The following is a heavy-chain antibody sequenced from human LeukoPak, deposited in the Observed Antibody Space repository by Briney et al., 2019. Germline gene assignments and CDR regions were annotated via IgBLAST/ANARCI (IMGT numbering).Heavy chain of an antibody. D-gene: IGHD6-19*01. CDR1: GFTFSVYW. CDR2: IKQDGSEK. J-gene: IGHJ4*02. V-gene: IGHV3-7*03. CDR3: AKNVIAVAGAGSRFDY. Sequence: GGSLRPSCAASGFTFSVYWMSWVRQAPGKGLEWVANIKQDGSEKYYVDSVKGRFTISRDNAKNSLYLQMNSLRAEDTALYYCAKNVIAVAGAGSRFDYWGQGTLVTVSS.